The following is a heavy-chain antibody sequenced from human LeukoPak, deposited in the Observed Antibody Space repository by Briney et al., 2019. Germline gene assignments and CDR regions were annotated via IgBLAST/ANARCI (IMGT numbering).Heavy chain of an antibody. V-gene: IGHV3-7*01. D-gene: IGHD1-26*01. CDR1: GFTFSSYW. CDR2: IKQDGSEK. CDR3: ARDSGSWELLYYYYMDV. J-gene: IGHJ6*03. Sequence: GGSLRLSCAASGFTFSSYWMSWVRQAPGKGLEWVANIKQDGSEKYYVDSVKGRFTISRDNAKNSLYLQMNSLRAEDTAVYYCARDSGSWELLYYYYMDVWGKGTTVTVSS.